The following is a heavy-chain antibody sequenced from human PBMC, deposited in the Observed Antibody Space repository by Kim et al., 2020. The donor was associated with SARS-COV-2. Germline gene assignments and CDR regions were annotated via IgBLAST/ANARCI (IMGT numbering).Heavy chain of an antibody. V-gene: IGHV1-3*01. CDR1: GYIFTNFA. D-gene: IGHD2-8*02. CDR2: INAGTVNT. J-gene: IGHJ4*02. CDR3: ARDIYHTGFDY. Sequence: ASVKVSCKASGYIFTNFAIQWVRQAPGQRLEWMGWINAGTVNTKFSQQFQGRVTFTRDTSANTVYMELSRLGSEDTAVYYCARDIYHTGFDYWGQGTLVAVSS.